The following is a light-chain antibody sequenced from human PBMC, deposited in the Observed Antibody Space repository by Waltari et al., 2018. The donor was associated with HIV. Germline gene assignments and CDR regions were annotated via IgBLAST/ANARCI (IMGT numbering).Light chain of an antibody. Sequence: QSALTQPASVSGSPGQSITISCTGTRSDVRSYNLVSWYQQHPGKAPKVMIYEGSNRPSVVYNRFSGSKSGNTASLTILGLQAEDEAYYYCCSYTGSSTRRPYVFGTGTKVTVL. CDR2: EGS. CDR3: CSYTGSSTRRPYV. J-gene: IGLJ1*01. V-gene: IGLV2-23*01. CDR1: RSDVRSYNL.